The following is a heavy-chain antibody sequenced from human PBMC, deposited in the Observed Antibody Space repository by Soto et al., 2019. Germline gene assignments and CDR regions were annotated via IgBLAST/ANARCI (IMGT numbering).Heavy chain of an antibody. V-gene: IGHV6-1*01. J-gene: IGHJ6*03. CDR2: TYYRSRWYN. D-gene: IGHD1-26*01. Sequence: PLQQSGPGLVQPSQTLSLTCVISGDSVSSNTAAWNWIRQSPSGGLEWLGRTYYRSRWYNDSAVSVRARITIKPDTSQTHLPLHFYSLTPEDTDVYYCGGSTSLQWYYMVVGGRGTTATVSS. CDR1: GDSVSSNTAA. CDR3: GGSTSLQWYYMVV.